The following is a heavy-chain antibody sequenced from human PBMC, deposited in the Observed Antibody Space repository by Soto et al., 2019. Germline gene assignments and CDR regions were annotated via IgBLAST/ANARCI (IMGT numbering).Heavy chain of an antibody. Sequence: SETLSLTCTVSGGSISSSSYYWGWIRQPPGKGLEWIGSIYYSGSTYYNPSLKSRVTISVDTSKNQFSLKLSSVTAADTAVYYCATRETEDYDFWSGYYPFDYWGQGTLVTVSS. CDR3: ATRETEDYDFWSGYYPFDY. CDR2: IYYSGST. D-gene: IGHD3-3*01. V-gene: IGHV4-39*01. J-gene: IGHJ4*02. CDR1: GGSISSSSYY.